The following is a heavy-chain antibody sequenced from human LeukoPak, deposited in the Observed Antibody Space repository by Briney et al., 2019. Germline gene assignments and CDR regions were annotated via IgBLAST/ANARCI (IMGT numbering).Heavy chain of an antibody. J-gene: IGHJ2*01. CDR2: ISSSSSYI. V-gene: IGHV3-21*01. D-gene: IGHD5-24*01. Sequence: PGGSLRLSCAASGFTFSSYEMNWVRQAPGKGLESVSSISSSSSYIYYADSVKGRFTISRDNAKNSLYLQMNSLRAEDTAVYYCAREERDGYNYYWYFDLWGRGTLVTVSS. CDR3: AREERDGYNYYWYFDL. CDR1: GFTFSSYE.